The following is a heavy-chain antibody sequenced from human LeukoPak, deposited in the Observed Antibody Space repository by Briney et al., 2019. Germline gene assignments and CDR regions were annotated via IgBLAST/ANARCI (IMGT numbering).Heavy chain of an antibody. CDR1: GGSFSGYY. V-gene: IGHV4-34*01. D-gene: IGHD4-23*01. Sequence: SETLSLTCAVYGGSFSGYYWSWIRQPPGKGLEWIGEINHSGSSNYNPSLKSRVTISVDTSKNQFSLKLSSVTAADTAVYYCARTLYGGNSALDYWGQGTLVTVSS. CDR2: INHSGSS. J-gene: IGHJ4*02. CDR3: ARTLYGGNSALDY.